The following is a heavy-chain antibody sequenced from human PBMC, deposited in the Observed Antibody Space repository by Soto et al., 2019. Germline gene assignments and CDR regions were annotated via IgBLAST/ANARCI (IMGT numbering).Heavy chain of an antibody. J-gene: IGHJ2*01. D-gene: IGHD2-15*01. CDR2: ISASTSNT. Sequence: QVQLVKSGGEVKKPGASVKVSCQASGYTFSDYAISWARQAPGQGLEGMGWISASTSNTDQAQTFTGRVIMTLDTSTNTAYMELRSLRSDDTAVYYCVRCYCSVGSCYACWHFDLWGRGTLVTVSS. CDR3: VRCYCSVGSCYACWHFDL. CDR1: GYTFSDYA. V-gene: IGHV1-18*01.